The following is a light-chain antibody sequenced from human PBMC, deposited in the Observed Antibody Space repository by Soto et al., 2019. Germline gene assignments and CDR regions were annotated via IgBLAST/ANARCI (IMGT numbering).Light chain of an antibody. J-gene: IGKJ2*01. Sequence: EVVLTQSPGTLSLSPGERATLSCRASQSLRSSFLAWYQKKPGQAPRLLLYGASNRATGIPDRFSGSGSGKDFTLTIRRLEPEDFAVYFCLQYASPLYTFGQGTKLEIK. CDR3: LQYASPLYT. CDR2: GAS. V-gene: IGKV3-20*01. CDR1: QSLRSSF.